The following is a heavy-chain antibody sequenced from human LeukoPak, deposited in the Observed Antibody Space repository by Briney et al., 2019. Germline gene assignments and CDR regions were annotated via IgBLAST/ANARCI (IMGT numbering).Heavy chain of an antibody. CDR1: GGSISSGGYY. CDR2: IYYSGST. Sequence: SETLSLTCTVSGGSISSGGYYWNWIRKHPGKGLEWLGYIYYSGSTYYNPSLKSRVTISVDTSKNQFSLKLSSVTAADTAVYYCARVDYGDYRFDYWGQGTLVTVSS. CDR3: ARVDYGDYRFDY. V-gene: IGHV4-31*03. J-gene: IGHJ4*02. D-gene: IGHD4-17*01.